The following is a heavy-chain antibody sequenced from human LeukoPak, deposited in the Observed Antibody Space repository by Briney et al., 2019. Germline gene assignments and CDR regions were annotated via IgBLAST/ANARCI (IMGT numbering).Heavy chain of an antibody. J-gene: IGHJ4*02. CDR3: ARDGYSGSSLFDY. Sequence: SETLSLTCTVTGGFISSHFWSWIRQPPGKGLEWIGYIHYSGSTNYNPSLKSRLTISVDTSKNQFSLKLSSVTAADTAVYYCARDGYSGSSLFDYWGQGTLVSVSS. D-gene: IGHD1-26*01. CDR1: GGFISSHF. V-gene: IGHV4-59*11. CDR2: IHYSGST.